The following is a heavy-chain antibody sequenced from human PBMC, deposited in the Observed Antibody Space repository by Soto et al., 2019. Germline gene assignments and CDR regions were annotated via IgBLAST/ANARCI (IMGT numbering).Heavy chain of an antibody. CDR3: ATRPRAYSSSSHYYYYGMDV. J-gene: IGHJ6*02. CDR1: GYSFTSYW. D-gene: IGHD6-6*01. CDR2: IDPSDSYT. Sequence: GESLKISCKGSGYSFTSYWISWVRQMPGKGLEWMGRIDPSDSYTNYSPSFQGHVTISADKSISTAYLQWSSLKASDTAMYYRATRPRAYSSSSHYYYYGMDVWGQGTTVTVSS. V-gene: IGHV5-10-1*01.